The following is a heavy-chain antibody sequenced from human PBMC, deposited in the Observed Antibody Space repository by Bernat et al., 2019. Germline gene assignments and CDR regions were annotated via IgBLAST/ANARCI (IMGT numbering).Heavy chain of an antibody. Sequence: QMQLQESGPGLVKPSETLSLTCTVSGGSISSYYWSWIRQPPGKGLEWIGYIHYSGSTNYNPSLKSRVTISVDTSTNQFSLKLSSVTAADTAVYYCARNVRHRYYYYGMDVWGQGTTVTVAS. V-gene: IGHV4-59*08. D-gene: IGHD2-8*01. CDR2: IHYSGST. J-gene: IGHJ6*02. CDR3: ARNVRHRYYYYGMDV. CDR1: GGSISSYY.